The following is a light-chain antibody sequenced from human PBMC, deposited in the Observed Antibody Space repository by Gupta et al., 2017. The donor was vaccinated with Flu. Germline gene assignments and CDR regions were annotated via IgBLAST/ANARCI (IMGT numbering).Light chain of an antibody. V-gene: IGKV3-11*01. J-gene: IGKJ5*01. CDR2: DAS. CDR3: QQRSNWPPPT. CDR1: QSVSSY. Sequence: EIVLTPSPATLSLSPGERATLSCRASQSVSSYLAWYQQKPDQAPRLLIYDASNRATGIPARFSGSGSGTDFTLTISSLEPEDFAVYYCQQRSNWPPPTFGQGTRLEIK.